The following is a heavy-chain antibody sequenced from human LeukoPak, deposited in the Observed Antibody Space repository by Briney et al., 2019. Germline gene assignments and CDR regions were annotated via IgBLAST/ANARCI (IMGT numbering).Heavy chain of an antibody. D-gene: IGHD2-2*01. J-gene: IGHJ6*02. CDR1: GFTFSGSA. CDR2: IRRKTDSYAT. CDR3: TGSSTFYYFYGMDV. Sequence: GGSLRLSCAASGFTFSGSAMHWVRQASGKGLEWVGRIRRKTDSYATAYAASVKGRFTISRDDSKNTAYLKMNSLKNEDTAVYYCTGSSTFYYFYGMDVWGQGTTVTVSS. V-gene: IGHV3-73*01.